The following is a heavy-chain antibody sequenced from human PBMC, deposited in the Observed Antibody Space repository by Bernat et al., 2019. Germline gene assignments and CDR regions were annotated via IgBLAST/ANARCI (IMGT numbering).Heavy chain of an antibody. CDR3: AKVQSRSGTRTYIDY. CDR2: ISASGGTT. V-gene: IGHV3-23*01. D-gene: IGHD1-26*01. Sequence: EVQLLESGGGLVQPGGSLRLSCAASGFTFDSYGMSWVRQAPGKVPEWVSGISASGGTTYYADSVKGRFTVSRDNSKNTVYLQMNSLRAEDTAVYYCAKVQSRSGTRTYIDYWGQGTLVTVSS. CDR1: GFTFDSYG. J-gene: IGHJ4*02.